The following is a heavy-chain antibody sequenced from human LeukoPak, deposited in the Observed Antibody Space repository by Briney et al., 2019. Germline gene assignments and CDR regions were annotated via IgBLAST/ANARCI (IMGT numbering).Heavy chain of an antibody. CDR2: IYYSGST. D-gene: IGHD5-24*01. Sequence: PSETLSLTCTVSGGSISSYYWSWIRQPPGKGLEWIGYIYYSGSTNYNPSLKSRVTISVDTSKNQFSLKLSSVTAADTAVYYCARVDLVEMATIDAFDIWGQGTMVSVSS. V-gene: IGHV4-59*01. CDR3: ARVDLVEMATIDAFDI. J-gene: IGHJ3*02. CDR1: GGSISSYY.